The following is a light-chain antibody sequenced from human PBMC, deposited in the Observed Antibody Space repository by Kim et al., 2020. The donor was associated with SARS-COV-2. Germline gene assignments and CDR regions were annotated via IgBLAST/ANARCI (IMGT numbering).Light chain of an antibody. J-gene: IGKJ3*01. V-gene: IGKV3-11*01. CDR2: GAS. CDR3: QQHSSWPLT. CDR1: QSVRNL. Sequence: LSPGERATLSCRASQSVRNLVAWFQQRPGQAPRLLIHGASNRASGTPARFSGSGSGTDFTLTISSLEPEDFAVYYCQQHSSWPLTFGPGTKVDIK.